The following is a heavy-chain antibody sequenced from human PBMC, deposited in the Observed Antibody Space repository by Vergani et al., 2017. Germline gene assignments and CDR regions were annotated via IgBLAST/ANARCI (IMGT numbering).Heavy chain of an antibody. CDR1: GGSISRTSYY. D-gene: IGHD4-11*01. Sequence: QLQLQESGPGLVKPSETLSLTCSVSGGSISRTSYYWGWIRQPPGKGLEWIGSIYYSGTTYYNPSLKSRLTMSVDKSRNQFSLTLNSVTATDTAIYFCARVNTETNGHLYYYYYMDVWGQGTAVTVS. J-gene: IGHJ6*03. CDR3: ARVNTETNGHLYYYYYMDV. CDR2: IYYSGTT. V-gene: IGHV4-39*07.